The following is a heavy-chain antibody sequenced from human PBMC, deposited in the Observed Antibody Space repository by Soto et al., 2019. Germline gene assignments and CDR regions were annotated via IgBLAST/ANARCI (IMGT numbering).Heavy chain of an antibody. V-gene: IGHV3-73*02. CDR2: IRSKANSYAT. CDR1: GFTFSGSA. D-gene: IGHD5-18*01. J-gene: IGHJ6*02. Sequence: EVQLVESGGGLVQRGGSLKLSCAASGFTFSGSAMHWVRQASGKGLEWVGRIRSKANSYATAYAASVKGRFTISRDDSKNTAYLQMNSLKTEDTAVYYCTADTAMTNYGMDVWGQGTTVTVSS. CDR3: TADTAMTNYGMDV.